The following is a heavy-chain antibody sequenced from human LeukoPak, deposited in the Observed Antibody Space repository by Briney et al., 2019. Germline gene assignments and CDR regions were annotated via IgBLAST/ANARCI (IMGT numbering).Heavy chain of an antibody. D-gene: IGHD4-17*01. CDR1: GGSISSGGYY. J-gene: IGHJ4*02. V-gene: IGHV4-31*03. CDR2: IYYSGST. CDR3: ARGDYGGYYFDY. Sequence: PSETLSLTCTVSGGSISSGGYYWSWIRQHPGKGLEWIGYIYYSGSTYYNPSLKSRVTIPVDTSKNQFSLKLSSVTAADTAVYYCARGDYGGYYFDYWGQGTLVTVSS.